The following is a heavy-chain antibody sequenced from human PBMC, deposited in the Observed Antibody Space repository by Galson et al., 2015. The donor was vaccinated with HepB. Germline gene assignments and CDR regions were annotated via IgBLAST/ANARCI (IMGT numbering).Heavy chain of an antibody. J-gene: IGHJ3*02. V-gene: IGHV3-30*18. CDR3: AKEGSTWYERSWDAFDI. Sequence: SLRLSCAASGFTFSSYGMHWVCQAPGKGLEWVTLISYDGSNKYYADSVKGRFTISRDNSENTLYLQMNSLRTEDTAVYYCAKEGSTWYERSWDAFDIWGQGTIVTVSS. CDR1: GFTFSSYG. D-gene: IGHD6-13*01. CDR2: ISYDGSNK.